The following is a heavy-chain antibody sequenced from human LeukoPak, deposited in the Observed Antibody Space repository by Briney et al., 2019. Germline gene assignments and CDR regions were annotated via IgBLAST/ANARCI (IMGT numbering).Heavy chain of an antibody. CDR2: ISGRTSTI. J-gene: IGHJ4*02. V-gene: IGHV3-48*01. CDR3: ARDRGYDSSGYQAPFDY. D-gene: IGHD3-22*01. Sequence: GGSLRLSCVVSGFTFSPYSMNWVRQAPGKGLEWVAYISGRTSTIYYADSVYGRFTISRDNAKNSLYLQMNSLRAEDTAVYYCARDRGYDSSGYQAPFDYWGQGTLVTVSS. CDR1: GFTFSPYS.